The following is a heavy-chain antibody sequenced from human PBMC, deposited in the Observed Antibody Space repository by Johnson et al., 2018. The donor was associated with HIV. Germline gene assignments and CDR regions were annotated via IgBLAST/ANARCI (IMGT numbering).Heavy chain of an antibody. V-gene: IGHV3-30-3*01. CDR2: ISYDGSNK. CDR3: ARGEDGVDAFDI. D-gene: IGHD4-17*01. Sequence: QMQLVESGGGVVQPGRSLRLSCAASVFTFSSYAMHWVRQAPGKGLEWVAVISYDGSNKYYADSVKGRFTISRDNSKNTLYLQMNSLGAEDTAVYYCARGEDGVDAFDIWGQGTMVTVSS. J-gene: IGHJ3*02. CDR1: VFTFSSYA.